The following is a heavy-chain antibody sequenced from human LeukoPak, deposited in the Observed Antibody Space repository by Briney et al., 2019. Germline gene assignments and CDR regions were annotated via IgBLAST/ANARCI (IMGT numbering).Heavy chain of an antibody. J-gene: IGHJ4*02. Sequence: ASVKVSCKASGYTFISYYMHWVRPAPGQGLEWMGIINPSGGSTSYAQKFQGKVTMTRDTTTSTVYLELSSLRSEDTAVYYCARGLAGYSYGSYYWGQGTLVTVSS. D-gene: IGHD5-18*01. CDR1: GYTFISYY. CDR2: INPSGGST. V-gene: IGHV1-46*01. CDR3: ARGLAGYSYGSYY.